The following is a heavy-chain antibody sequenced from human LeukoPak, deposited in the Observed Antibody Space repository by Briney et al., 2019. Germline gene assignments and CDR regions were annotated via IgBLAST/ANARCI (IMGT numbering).Heavy chain of an antibody. V-gene: IGHV1-2*02. D-gene: IGHD6-19*01. CDR2: INPNSGGT. CDR3: ARAAGYSSGWYQNYFDY. CDR1: GYTFTGYY. J-gene: IGHJ4*02. Sequence: ASVKVSCKASGYTFTGYYMHWVRQAPGQGLEWMGWINPNSGGTNYAQKFQGRVTMTRDTSISTAYMELSRLRSDDTAVYYCARAAGYSSGWYQNYFDYWGQGTLVTVSS.